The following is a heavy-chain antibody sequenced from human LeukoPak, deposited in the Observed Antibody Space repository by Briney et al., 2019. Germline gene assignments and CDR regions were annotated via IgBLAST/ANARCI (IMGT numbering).Heavy chain of an antibody. V-gene: IGHV4-59*08. D-gene: IGHD3-22*01. CDR3: ARQLYDSSGYPFDY. CDR1: GDSITTYY. CDR2: IYHSGST. Sequence: SETLSLTCTVSGDSITTYYWSWIRQPPGKGLEWIGYIYHSGSTKYNPSLKSRVTISVDTSKNQFSLRLSSVTAADTAVYYCARQLYDSSGYPFDYWGQGTLVTVSS. J-gene: IGHJ4*02.